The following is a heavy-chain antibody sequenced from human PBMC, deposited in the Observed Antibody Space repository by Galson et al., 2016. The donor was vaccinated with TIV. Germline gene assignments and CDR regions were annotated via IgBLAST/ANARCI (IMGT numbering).Heavy chain of an antibody. J-gene: IGHJ4*02. Sequence: SVKVSCKASGYTFTTYYIHWVRQAPGQGLEWMGVIDPSGGGTTYAQKFQARVTMTRDTSTSTVYMGLSSLKSEDTAVYYYTRDLGRRREYWGQGTLVTVSS. CDR1: GYTFTTYY. CDR3: TRDLGRRREY. D-gene: IGHD1-26*01. V-gene: IGHV1-46*01. CDR2: IDPSGGGT.